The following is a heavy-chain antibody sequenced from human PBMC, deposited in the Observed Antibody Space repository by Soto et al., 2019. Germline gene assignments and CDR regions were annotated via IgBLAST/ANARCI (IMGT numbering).Heavy chain of an antibody. J-gene: IGHJ5*02. CDR2: IYHSGST. CDR1: GGSISSGGYS. Sequence: NPSETLSLTCAVSGGSISSGGYSWSWIRQPPGKGLEWIGYIYHSGSTYYNPSLKSRVTISVDRSKNQFSLRLSSVTAADTAVYYCAREHVDTAMVSGVWFDPWGQGTLVTV. CDR3: AREHVDTAMVSGVWFDP. D-gene: IGHD5-18*01. V-gene: IGHV4-30-2*01.